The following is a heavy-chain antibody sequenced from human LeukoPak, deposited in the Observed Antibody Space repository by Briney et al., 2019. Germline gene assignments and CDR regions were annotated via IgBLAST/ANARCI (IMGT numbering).Heavy chain of an antibody. J-gene: IGHJ4*02. CDR3: ANRGIVIRAVIIIGFHKEAYYFDY. CDR2: IRERGGST. CDR1: GITLSNYG. V-gene: IGHV3-23*01. Sequence: GGSLRLSCVVSGITLSNYGMSWVRQAPGRGLEWVSGIRERGGSTNYADSVKGRFIISRDTSKNTVYLQMNSLRVEDTAVYFCANRGIVIRAVIIIGFHKEAYYFDYWGQGILVTVSS. D-gene: IGHD3-10*01.